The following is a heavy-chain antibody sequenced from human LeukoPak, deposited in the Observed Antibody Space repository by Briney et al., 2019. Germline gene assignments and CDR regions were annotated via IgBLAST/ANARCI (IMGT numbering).Heavy chain of an antibody. D-gene: IGHD5-18*01. CDR1: GFTFSSYA. V-gene: IGHV3-30-3*01. CDR3: ARDRDSYGCFDY. J-gene: IGHJ4*02. CDR2: ISYDGSNK. Sequence: GGSLRLSCAASGFTFSSYAMHWVRQAPGKGLEWVAVISYDGSNKYYADSVKGRFTISRDNSKNTLYLQMNSLRAEDTAVYYCARDRDSYGCFDYWGQGTLVTVSS.